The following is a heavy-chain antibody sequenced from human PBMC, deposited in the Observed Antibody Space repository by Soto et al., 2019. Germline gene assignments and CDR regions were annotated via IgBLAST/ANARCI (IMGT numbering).Heavy chain of an antibody. V-gene: IGHV4-34*01. J-gene: IGHJ2*01. Sequence: PSETLSLTCAVHGGSFSGFYWTWIRQPPGKGLEWIGEINHSGSSNYNPPLKSRVTMSLDTSRNQFSLSLNSVTAADTAVYYCARMAGPWYFDLWGRGTLVPVSP. CDR3: ARMAGPWYFDL. CDR1: GGSFSGFY. CDR2: INHSGSS.